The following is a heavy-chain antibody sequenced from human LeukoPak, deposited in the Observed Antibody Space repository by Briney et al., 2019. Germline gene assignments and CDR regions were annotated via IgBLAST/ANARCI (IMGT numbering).Heavy chain of an antibody. V-gene: IGHV4-39*07. D-gene: IGHD2-2*01. CDR1: GGSISSSHYY. J-gene: IGHJ4*02. CDR2: IYYRGST. CDR3: ARGPYCSSTSCYRYFDY. Sequence: SETLSLTCTVSGGSISSSHYYWGWIRQPPGKGLEWIGSIYYRGSTYYSPSLKSRVTISVDTSKNQFSLKLRSVTAADTAVYYCARGPYCSSTSCYRYFDYWGQGTLVTVSS.